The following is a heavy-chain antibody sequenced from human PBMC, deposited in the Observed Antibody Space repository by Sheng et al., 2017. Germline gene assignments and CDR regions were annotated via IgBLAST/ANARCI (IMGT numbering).Heavy chain of an antibody. CDR3: ARVAMITFGGVIVPYDAFDI. J-gene: IGHJ3*02. Sequence: EVQLVESGGGLVKPGGSLRLSCAASGFTFSSYSMNWVRQAPGKGLEWVSSISSSSSYIYYADSVKGRFTISRDNAKNSLYLQMNSLRAEDTAVYYCARVAMITFGGVIVPYDAFDIWGQGTMVTVSS. CDR2: ISSSSSYI. V-gene: IGHV3-21*01. CDR1: GFTFSSYS. D-gene: IGHD3-16*02.